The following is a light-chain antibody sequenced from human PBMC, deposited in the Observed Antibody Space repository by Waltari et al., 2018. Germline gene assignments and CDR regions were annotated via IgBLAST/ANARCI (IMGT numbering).Light chain of an antibody. CDR1: QSVSSF. CDR3: QKYDRLPAT. V-gene: IGKV3-20*01. CDR2: VAS. J-gene: IGKJ1*01. Sequence: ETVLPQSQGTLSLSPCVRGTISCWASQSVSSFLAWYQQKPGQAPRLLIYVASTRATGIPERFSGSGSGTEFSLTISRLEPEDFATYYCQKYDRLPATFGQGTKVEIK.